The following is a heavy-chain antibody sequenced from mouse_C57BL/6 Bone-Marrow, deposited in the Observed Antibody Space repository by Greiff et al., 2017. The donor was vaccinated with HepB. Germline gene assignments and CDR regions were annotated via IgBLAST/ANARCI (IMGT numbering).Heavy chain of an antibody. J-gene: IGHJ1*03. Sequence: QVQLQQSGPGLVQPSQSLSITCTVSGFSLTSYGVHWVRQSPGKGLEWLGVIWSGGSTDYNAAFISRLSISKDNSKSQVFFKMNSLQADETAIYYCAREEHGSPGWYVDVWGTGTTVTVSS. CDR1: GFSLTSYG. D-gene: IGHD1-1*01. V-gene: IGHV2-2*01. CDR3: AREEHGSPGWYVDV. CDR2: IWSGGST.